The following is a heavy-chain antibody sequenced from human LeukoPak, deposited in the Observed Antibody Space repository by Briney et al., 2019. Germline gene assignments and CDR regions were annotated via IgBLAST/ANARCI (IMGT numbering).Heavy chain of an antibody. D-gene: IGHD3-9*01. V-gene: IGHV1-18*01. CDR1: GYTFTSYG. Sequence: GASVKVSCKASGYTFTSYGISWVRQAPGQGLEWMGWICAYNGNTNYAQKLQGRVTMTTDTSTSTAYMELRSLRSDDTAVYYCARDKLLRYFDWLSNNFDWFDPWGQGTLVTVSS. CDR2: ICAYNGNT. CDR3: ARDKLLRYFDWLSNNFDWFDP. J-gene: IGHJ5*02.